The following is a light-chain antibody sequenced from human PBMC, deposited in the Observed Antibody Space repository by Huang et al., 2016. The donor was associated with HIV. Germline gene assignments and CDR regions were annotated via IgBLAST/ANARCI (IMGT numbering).Light chain of an antibody. V-gene: IGKV1-39*01. CDR1: QSISSY. CDR2: AAS. CDR3: QQSYSIPYT. J-gene: IGKJ2*01. Sequence: DIQMTQSPSSLSASVGDRVTITCRASQSISSYLNWYQQKPGKAPNLLIYAASSLQSGVPSRFSCSGSETDFTLTISSLQPEDFATYYCQQSYSIPYTFGQGTKLEIK.